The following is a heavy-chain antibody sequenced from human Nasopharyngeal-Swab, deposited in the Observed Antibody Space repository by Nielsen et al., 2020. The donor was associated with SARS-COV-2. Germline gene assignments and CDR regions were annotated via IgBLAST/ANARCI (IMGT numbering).Heavy chain of an antibody. Sequence: GGSLRLSCAASGFTFSSYAMHWVRQAPGKGLEWVAVISYDGSNKYYADSVKGRFTISRDNSKNTLYLQMNSLRAEDTAVYYCASGTVTLMHYWGQGTLVTVSS. CDR2: ISYDGSNK. CDR3: ASGTVTLMHY. V-gene: IGHV3-30-3*01. D-gene: IGHD4-23*01. J-gene: IGHJ4*02. CDR1: GFTFSSYA.